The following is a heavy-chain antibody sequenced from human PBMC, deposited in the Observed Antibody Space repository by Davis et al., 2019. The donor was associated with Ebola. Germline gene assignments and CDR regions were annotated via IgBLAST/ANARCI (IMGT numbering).Heavy chain of an antibody. CDR1: GFTFSSYG. V-gene: IGHV3-30*18. CDR3: AKDYFDY. CDR2: ISYDGSNK. J-gene: IGHJ4*02. Sequence: SLKISCAASGFTFSSYGMHWVRQAPGKGLEWVAVISYDGSNKYYADSVKGRFTISRDNSKNTLYLQMNSLRAEDTAVYYCAKDYFDYWGQGTLVTVSS.